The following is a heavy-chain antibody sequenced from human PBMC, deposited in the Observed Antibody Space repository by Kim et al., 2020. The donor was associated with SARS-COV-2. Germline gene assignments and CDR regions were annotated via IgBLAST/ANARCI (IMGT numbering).Heavy chain of an antibody. CDR1: GFIFSSYA. D-gene: IGHD3-10*01. CDR3: ARDLKPVIRGMTKKTNYYYGMDV. Sequence: GGSLRLSCSASGFIFSSYAMYWVRQAPGKGLEWLAVISFDGSHEYYEDSVKGRFTVSRDNAKNTLYVQMNSLRAEDTAVYYCARDLKPVIRGMTKKTNYYYGMDVWGQGTTVIVSS. CDR2: ISFDGSHE. V-gene: IGHV3-30*04. J-gene: IGHJ6*02.